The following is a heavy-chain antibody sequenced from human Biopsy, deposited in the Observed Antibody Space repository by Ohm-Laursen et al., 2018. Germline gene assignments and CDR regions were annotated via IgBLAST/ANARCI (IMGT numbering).Heavy chain of an antibody. J-gene: IGHJ6*02. CDR2: ISPSGTNV. CDR3: AKDRYNYTPIGGFSMDV. D-gene: IGHD5-18*01. V-gene: IGHV3-11*04. Sequence: SLRLSCAASEFSFSDYHMTWIRQTPGKGLEWVSYISPSGTNVNSADFVRGRFSISRDNAKKSLYLQMSSLRAEDTAVYYCAKDRYNYTPIGGFSMDVWGQGTTVTVPS. CDR1: EFSFSDYH.